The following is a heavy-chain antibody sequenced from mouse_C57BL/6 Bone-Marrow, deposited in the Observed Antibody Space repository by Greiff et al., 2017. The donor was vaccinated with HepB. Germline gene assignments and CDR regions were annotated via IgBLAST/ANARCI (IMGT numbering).Heavy chain of an antibody. CDR1: GFTFTDYY. D-gene: IGHD1-1*01. CDR3: ARSYGSSGDFDV. Sequence: EVQLVESGGGLVQPGGSLSLSCAASGFTFTDYYMSWVRQPPGKALEWLGFIRNKANGYTTEYSASVKGRFTISRDNSQSILYLQMNALGAEDSATYYCARSYGSSGDFDVWGTGTTVTVSS. V-gene: IGHV7-3*01. CDR2: IRNKANGYTT. J-gene: IGHJ1*03.